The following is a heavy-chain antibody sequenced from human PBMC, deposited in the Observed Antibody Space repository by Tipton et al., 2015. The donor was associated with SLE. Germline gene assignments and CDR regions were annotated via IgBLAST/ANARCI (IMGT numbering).Heavy chain of an antibody. J-gene: IGHJ5*02. D-gene: IGHD2-21*01. CDR2: INHGGST. CDR1: GGSFSGYY. V-gene: IGHV4-34*01. CDR3: ARGHPHIVVVIGGGWFDP. Sequence: TLSLTCAVYGGSFSGYYWTWIRQPPGKGLEWIGEINHGGSTNYNPSLKSRVTISEDTSKNQFSLKLTSVTAADTAIYYCARGHPHIVVVIGGGWFDPWGQGTLVTVSS.